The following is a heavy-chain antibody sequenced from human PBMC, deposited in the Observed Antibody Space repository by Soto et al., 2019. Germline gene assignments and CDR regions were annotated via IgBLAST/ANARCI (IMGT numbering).Heavy chain of an antibody. CDR3: AAANGWSYYYGMDV. CDR1: GFTFTSSA. CDR2: IVVGSGNT. Sequence: ASVKVSCKASGFTFTSSAVQWVRQARGQRLEWIGWIVVGSGNTNYAQKFQERVTITRDMSTSTAYMELSSLRPEDTAVYYCAAANGWSYYYGMDVWGQGTTVTVSS. D-gene: IGHD6-19*01. J-gene: IGHJ6*02. V-gene: IGHV1-58*01.